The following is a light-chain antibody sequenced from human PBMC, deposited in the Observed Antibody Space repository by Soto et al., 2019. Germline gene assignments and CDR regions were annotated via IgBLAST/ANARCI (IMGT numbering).Light chain of an antibody. Sequence: DIQMTQSPSTLSASVGDRVTITCRASQSISNWLAWYQQKPGKAPKLLIYKTSNLQSGVPSRFSGSGSGTEFTLTISSLQPDDSATYYCQQYNHFSSYRFGRGTKLEIK. V-gene: IGKV1-5*03. J-gene: IGKJ2*03. CDR2: KTS. CDR3: QQYNHFSSYR. CDR1: QSISNW.